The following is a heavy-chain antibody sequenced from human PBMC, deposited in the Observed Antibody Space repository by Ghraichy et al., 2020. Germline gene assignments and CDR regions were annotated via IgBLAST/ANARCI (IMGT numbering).Heavy chain of an antibody. CDR3: TREAFTFIENWFDP. V-gene: IGHV4-4*02. CDR1: GGSIRSYHW. CDR2: VYYNGST. D-gene: IGHD3-22*01. Sequence: ESLNISCAVSGGSIRSYHWWSWVRQPPGKGLEWIGEVYYNGSTNCNPSLKSRVTMSVDMSKNQFSLRLTSVTAADTAVYYCTREAFTFIENWFDPWGPGTLVTVSS. J-gene: IGHJ5*02.